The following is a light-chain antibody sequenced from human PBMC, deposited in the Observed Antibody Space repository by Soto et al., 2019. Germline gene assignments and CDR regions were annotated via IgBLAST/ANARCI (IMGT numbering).Light chain of an antibody. V-gene: IGKV1-17*03. Sequence: DIQMTQSPSAMSASVGDRVTITCRASQGISNYLAWFQQTPGKVPKRLIYGASSLHSGVPSRFSGSGSGTEFTLTISSLQLEDFATYYCLQYNNYPLTFGGGTKVEIK. CDR3: LQYNNYPLT. CDR1: QGISNY. J-gene: IGKJ4*01. CDR2: GAS.